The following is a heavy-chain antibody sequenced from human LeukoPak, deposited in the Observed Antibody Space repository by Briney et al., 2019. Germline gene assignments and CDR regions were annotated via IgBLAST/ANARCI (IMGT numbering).Heavy chain of an antibody. Sequence: ASVKVSCKASGYTFTGYYMHWVRQAPGQGLEWMGWINPNSGGTNYAQKFQGRVTMTRDTSISTAYMELSRLRSDDTAVYYCARVPIAVAVPFDYWGQGTLVTVSS. D-gene: IGHD6-19*01. J-gene: IGHJ4*02. CDR2: INPNSGGT. V-gene: IGHV1-2*02. CDR3: ARVPIAVAVPFDY. CDR1: GYTFTGYY.